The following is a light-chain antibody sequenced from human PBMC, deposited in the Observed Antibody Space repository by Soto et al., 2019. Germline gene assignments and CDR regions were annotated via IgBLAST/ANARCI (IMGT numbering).Light chain of an antibody. CDR1: QGISRY. CDR3: QQLNTYPVT. CDR2: AAS. V-gene: IGKV1-9*01. Sequence: IQLTQSSSSLSASLGDSVTITWGASQGISRYLSWYQQKPGRAPKLLISAASTLQSGVPARFSGSGYGTDFTLSTTSLQPEDFATYYCQQLNTYPVTFGGGTKVDIK. J-gene: IGKJ4*01.